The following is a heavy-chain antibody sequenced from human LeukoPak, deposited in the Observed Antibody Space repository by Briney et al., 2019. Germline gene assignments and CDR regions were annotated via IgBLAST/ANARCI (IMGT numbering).Heavy chain of an antibody. J-gene: IGHJ4*02. D-gene: IGHD3-16*02. V-gene: IGHV1-2*02. CDR2: INPNSGGT. CDR1: AYTFTGYY. Sequence: GASVKVSCKASAYTFTGYYMHWVRQAPGQGLEWMGWINPNSGGTNYAQKFQGRVTMTRDTSISTAYMELSRLRSDDTAVYYCARAHKVMITFGGVIAGPDYWGQGTLVTVSS. CDR3: ARAHKVMITFGGVIAGPDY.